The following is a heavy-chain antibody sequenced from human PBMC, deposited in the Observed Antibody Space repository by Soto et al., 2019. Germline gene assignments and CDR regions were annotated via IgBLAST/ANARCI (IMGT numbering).Heavy chain of an antibody. V-gene: IGHV3-9*01. CDR3: AKDASPTYYDFWSGYNWFDP. CDR2: ISWNSGSI. Sequence: EVQLVASGGGLVQPGRSLRLSCAASGFTFDDYAMHWVRQAPGKGLEWVSGISWNSGSIGYADSVKGRFTISRDNAKNSLYLQMNSLRAEDTALYYCAKDASPTYYDFWSGYNWFDPWGQGTLVTVSS. D-gene: IGHD3-3*01. J-gene: IGHJ5*02. CDR1: GFTFDDYA.